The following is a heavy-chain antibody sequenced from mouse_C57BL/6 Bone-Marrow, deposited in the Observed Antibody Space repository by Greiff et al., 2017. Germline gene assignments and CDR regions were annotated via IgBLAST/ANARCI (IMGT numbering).Heavy chain of an antibody. Sequence: VQLQQSGPELVKPGASVKISCKASGYSFTSYYIHWVKQRPGQGLEWIGWIYPGSGNTKYNEKFKGKATLTADTSSSTAYMQLSSLTSEDSAVYYCARFRLRRRGYYFDYWGQGTTLTVSS. CDR2: IYPGSGNT. D-gene: IGHD2-2*01. J-gene: IGHJ2*01. CDR3: ARFRLRRRGYYFDY. V-gene: IGHV1-66*01. CDR1: GYSFTSYY.